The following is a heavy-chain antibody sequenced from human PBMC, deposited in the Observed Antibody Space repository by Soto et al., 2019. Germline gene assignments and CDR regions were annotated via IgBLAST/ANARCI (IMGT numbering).Heavy chain of an antibody. J-gene: IGHJ2*01. V-gene: IGHV4-30-4*01. CDR3: AREIIPLTTDWYFDL. D-gene: IGHD4-17*01. CDR2: TYDSGST. CDR1: GGSISGGGYY. Sequence: QVQLQESGPGLVKPSETLSLTCTVSGGSISGGGYYWSWTRQPPGKGPEWIGYTYDSGSTYYNPSLKSRISISVDTSKNQFSLRLTSVTAADTAVYYCAREIIPLTTDWYFDLWGRGPLVTVSS.